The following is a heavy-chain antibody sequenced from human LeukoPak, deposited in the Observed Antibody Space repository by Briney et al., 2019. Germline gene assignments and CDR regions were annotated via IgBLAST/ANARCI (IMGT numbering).Heavy chain of an antibody. CDR3: ARDFRYRDSSGYYSFDY. CDR1: GFTFTIYG. J-gene: IGHJ4*02. Sequence: GGSLRLSCAASGFTFTIYGMNWLRQTPGKGLEWVSYLSGRSDSIYYAESVKGRFTISRDNARNSLYLQMNSLRDEDTAVYYCARDFRYRDSSGYYSFDYWGQGTLVTVSS. D-gene: IGHD3-22*01. V-gene: IGHV3-48*02. CDR2: LSGRSDSI.